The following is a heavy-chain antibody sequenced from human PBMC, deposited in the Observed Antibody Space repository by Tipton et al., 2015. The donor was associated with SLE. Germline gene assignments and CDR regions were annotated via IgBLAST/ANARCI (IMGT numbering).Heavy chain of an antibody. D-gene: IGHD4-17*01. CDR1: GGSVSSYY. J-gene: IGHJ4*02. V-gene: IGHV4-59*02. Sequence: TLSLTCTVSGGSVSSYYCSWIRQPPGKGLEWIGSISDSGNTNYNPSLKSRATISGDTSKNQFSLKLTSVTAADSAVYFCARDPDYGDPGTFDYWSQGTLVTVSS. CDR3: ARDPDYGDPGTFDY. CDR2: ISDSGNT.